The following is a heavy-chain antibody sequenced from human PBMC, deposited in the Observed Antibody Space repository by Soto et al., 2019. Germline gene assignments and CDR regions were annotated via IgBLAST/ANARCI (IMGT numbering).Heavy chain of an antibody. CDR1: GFTFSSSA. J-gene: IGHJ6*02. Sequence: SVKVSCKASGFTFSSSAVQWVRQARGQRLEWIGWIVVGSGNTNCAQKFQERVTITRDMSTSTAYMELSSLRSEDTAVYYCAADSYYYDSSGYPGSYYYYGMDVWGQ. CDR2: IVVGSGNT. V-gene: IGHV1-58*01. D-gene: IGHD3-22*01. CDR3: AADSYYYDSSGYPGSYYYYGMDV.